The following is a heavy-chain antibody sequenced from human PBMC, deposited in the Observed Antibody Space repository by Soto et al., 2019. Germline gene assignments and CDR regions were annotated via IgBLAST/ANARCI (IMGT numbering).Heavy chain of an antibody. CDR3: ARDSLYCSGGSCYSRKYYFDY. Sequence: SETLSLTCTVSGGSISRGGYYWSWIRQHPGKGLEWIGYIYYSGSTYYNPSLKSRVTISVDTSKNQFSLKLSSVTAADTAVYYCARDSLYCSGGSCYSRKYYFDYCGPGTLVTVSS. CDR1: GGSISRGGYY. D-gene: IGHD2-15*01. CDR2: IYYSGST. J-gene: IGHJ4*02. V-gene: IGHV4-31*03.